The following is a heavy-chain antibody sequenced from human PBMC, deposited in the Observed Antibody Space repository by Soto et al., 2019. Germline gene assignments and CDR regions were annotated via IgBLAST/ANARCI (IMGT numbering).Heavy chain of an antibody. D-gene: IGHD3-22*01. CDR3: ARESPPTYYYDSSGYYNNWFDP. J-gene: IGHJ5*02. V-gene: IGHV4-4*02. CDR2: IYHSGST. Sequence: SETLSLTCAVSGGSISSSNWWRWVRQPPGKGLEWIGEIYHSGSTNYNPSLKSRVTISVDKSKNQFSLKLSSVTAADTAVYYCARESPPTYYYDSSGYYNNWFDPWGQGTLVTVSS. CDR1: GGSISSSNW.